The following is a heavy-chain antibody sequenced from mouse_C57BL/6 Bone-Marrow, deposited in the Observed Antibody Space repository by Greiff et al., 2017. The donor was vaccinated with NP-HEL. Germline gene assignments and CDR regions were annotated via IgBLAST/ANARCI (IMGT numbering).Heavy chain of an antibody. CDR2: INPYNGGT. J-gene: IGHJ3*01. V-gene: IGHV1-19*01. CDR3: ARSGVGHDGYYGAWFAY. Sequence: EVQLQQSGPVLVKPGASVKMSCKASGYTFTDYYMNWVKQSHGKSLEWIGVINPYNGGTSYKQKFKGKATLTVDKSSSTAYMELNSLTSEDSAVYYCARSGVGHDGYYGAWFAYWGQGTLVTVSA. D-gene: IGHD2-3*01. CDR1: GYTFTDYY.